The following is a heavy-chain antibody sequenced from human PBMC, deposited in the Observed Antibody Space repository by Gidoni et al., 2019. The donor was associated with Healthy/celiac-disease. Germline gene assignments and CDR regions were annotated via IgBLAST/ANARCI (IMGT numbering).Heavy chain of an antibody. CDR1: GGSFSGYY. Sequence: QVQLQQWGAGLLKPSETLSLTCAVYGGSFSGYYWSWSRQPPGKGLEWIGEINQSGSTNYNPSLKSRVTISVDTSKNQFSLKLSSVTAADTAVYYCARGKRTYYYGSGSYSPDYYYGMDVWGQGTTVTVSS. D-gene: IGHD3-10*01. V-gene: IGHV4-34*01. CDR2: INQSGST. J-gene: IGHJ6*02. CDR3: ARGKRTYYYGSGSYSPDYYYGMDV.